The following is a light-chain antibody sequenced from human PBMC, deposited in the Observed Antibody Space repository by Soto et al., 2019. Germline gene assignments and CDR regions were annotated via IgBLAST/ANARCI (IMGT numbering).Light chain of an antibody. J-gene: IGKJ2*01. CDR3: HQYNNWPPST. V-gene: IGKV3-15*01. CDR1: QSVSSN. CDR2: GAS. Sequence: EIVMTQSPATLSVSPGERATLSCRASQSVSSNLAWYQQKPGQAPRLLIYGASTRATGIPARFSGSRSGTEFTLTINSLQYEDFAVYYCHQYNNWPPSTFGHGTKLQIK.